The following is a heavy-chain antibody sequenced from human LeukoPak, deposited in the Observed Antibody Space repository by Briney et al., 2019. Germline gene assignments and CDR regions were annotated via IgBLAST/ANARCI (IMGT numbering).Heavy chain of an antibody. CDR3: AREASYSGSWFDN. Sequence: GASVKVSCKASGYTFTSYGINWVRQAPGQGLEWRGWISCYNGNTNYAQMLQGRVTMTTDTSTSTAYMELRSLRSDDTAVYYCAREASYSGSWFDNWGQGTLVTVSS. J-gene: IGHJ4*02. CDR2: ISCYNGNT. V-gene: IGHV1-18*01. CDR1: GYTFTSYG. D-gene: IGHD6-13*01.